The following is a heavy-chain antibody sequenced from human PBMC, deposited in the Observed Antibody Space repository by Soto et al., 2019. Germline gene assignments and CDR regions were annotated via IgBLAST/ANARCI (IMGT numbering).Heavy chain of an antibody. V-gene: IGHV4-39*01. J-gene: IGHJ4*02. Sequence: SETLSLTCTVSGGSISSSSYYWGWIRQPPGKGLVWIGSIYYSGSTYYTPSLNSRVTISVDTSKNQFSLKLSSVTAADTAVYYCARHGSEKYYDSSGYSTLFGYWGQGTLVTVSS. CDR2: IYYSGST. CDR3: ARHGSEKYYDSSGYSTLFGY. D-gene: IGHD3-22*01. CDR1: GGSISSSSYY.